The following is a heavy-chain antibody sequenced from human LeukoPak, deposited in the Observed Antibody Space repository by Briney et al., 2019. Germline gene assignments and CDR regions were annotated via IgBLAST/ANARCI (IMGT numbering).Heavy chain of an antibody. Sequence: GGSLRLSCAASGFTFSSYAMSWVRQAPGKGLEWVSAISGSGGSTYYADSVKGRFTISRDNSKNTVSLQLNSLRAEDTAVYYCARLGSGWSFDFWGQGTLVAVSS. CDR1: GFTFSSYA. D-gene: IGHD6-19*01. J-gene: IGHJ4*02. V-gene: IGHV3-23*01. CDR2: ISGSGGST. CDR3: ARLGSGWSFDF.